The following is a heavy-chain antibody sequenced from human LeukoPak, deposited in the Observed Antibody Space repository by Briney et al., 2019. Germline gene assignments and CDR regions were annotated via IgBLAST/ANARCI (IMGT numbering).Heavy chain of an antibody. Sequence: SETLSLTCTVSGGSISSSSYYWGWIRQPPGKGLEWIGYIYYSGSTNYNPSLKSRVTISVDTSKNQFSLKLSSVTAADTAVYYCARGAPYGDYSYWGQGTLVTVSS. J-gene: IGHJ4*02. CDR2: IYYSGST. CDR3: ARGAPYGDYSY. CDR1: GGSISSSSYY. V-gene: IGHV4-61*05. D-gene: IGHD4-17*01.